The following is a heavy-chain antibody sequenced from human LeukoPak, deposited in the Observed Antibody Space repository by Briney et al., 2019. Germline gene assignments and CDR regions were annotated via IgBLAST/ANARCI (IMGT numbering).Heavy chain of an antibody. CDR1: GGSISSYY. CDR2: IYYSGST. CDR3: ARGGSPGDLLGY. Sequence: SETLSLTCTVSGGSISSYYWSWIRQPPGKGLEWIGYIYYSGSTNYNPSLKSRVTTSVDTSKNQFSLKLSSVTAADTAVYYCARGGSPGDLLGYWGQGTLVTVSS. J-gene: IGHJ4*02. D-gene: IGHD1-26*01. V-gene: IGHV4-59*01.